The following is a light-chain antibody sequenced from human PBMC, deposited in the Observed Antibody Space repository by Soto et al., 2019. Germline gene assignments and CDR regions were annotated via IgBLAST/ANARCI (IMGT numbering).Light chain of an antibody. J-gene: IGKJ1*01. V-gene: IGKV1-12*01. CDR2: EAS. CDR3: QQANGFPPT. Sequence: DIQMTQSQSFVSASVGDRVTISCRASQGVSSWLAWYQVKPGRAPKLLIYEASSLETGVPSRFCGSGSGADFTLTITSLPPEDLATYYCQQANGFPPTFGNGTKVEI. CDR1: QGVSSW.